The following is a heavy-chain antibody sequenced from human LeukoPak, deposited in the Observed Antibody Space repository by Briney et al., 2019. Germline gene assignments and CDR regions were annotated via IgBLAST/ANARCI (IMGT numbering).Heavy chain of an antibody. Sequence: GGSLRLSCAASGFTVSSNYMSWVRQAPGKGLEWVSYISSSSSTIYYADSVKGRFTISRDNAKNSLYLQMNSLRAEDTAVYYCARDMFRGSSGYWGQGTLVTVSS. D-gene: IGHD3-10*02. CDR2: ISSSSSTI. CDR3: ARDMFRGSSGY. V-gene: IGHV3-48*01. CDR1: GFTVSSNY. J-gene: IGHJ4*02.